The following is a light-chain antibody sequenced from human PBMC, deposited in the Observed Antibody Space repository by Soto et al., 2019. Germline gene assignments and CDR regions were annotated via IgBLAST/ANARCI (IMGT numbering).Light chain of an antibody. CDR1: SGSIASNY. CDR2: EDN. CDR3: QSYDSSILV. J-gene: IGLJ3*02. V-gene: IGLV6-57*01. Sequence: NFMLTQPHSVSESPGKTVTISCTRSSGSIASNYVQWYQQRPGSSPTTVIYEDNQRPSGVPDRFSGSIDSSSNSASLTISGQETEDEADYCCQSYDSSILVFGGGTKLTVL.